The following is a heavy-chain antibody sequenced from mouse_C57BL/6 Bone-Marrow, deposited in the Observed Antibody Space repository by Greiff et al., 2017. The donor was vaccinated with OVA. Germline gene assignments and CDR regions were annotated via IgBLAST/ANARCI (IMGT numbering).Heavy chain of an antibody. CDR1: GYTFTDYE. Sequence: VQLQESGAELVRPGASVTLSCKASGYTFTDYEMHWVKQTPVHGLEWIGAIDPETGGTAYNQKFKGKAILTADKSSSTAYMELRSLTSEDSAVYYCTRSLGTLGGQGTTLTVSS. J-gene: IGHJ2*01. D-gene: IGHD4-1*01. V-gene: IGHV1-15*01. CDR2: IDPETGGT. CDR3: TRSLGTL.